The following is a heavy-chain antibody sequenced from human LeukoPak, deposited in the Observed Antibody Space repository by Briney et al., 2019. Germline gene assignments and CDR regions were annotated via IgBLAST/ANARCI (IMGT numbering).Heavy chain of an antibody. Sequence: HPGGSLRLSCAASGFTFSSYGMHWVRQAPGKGLEWVAVISYDGSNKYYADSVKGRVTISRDNSKNTLYLQMNSLRAEDTAVYYCAKDTRGIAVAGTSPFDYWGQGTLVTVSS. CDR2: ISYDGSNK. J-gene: IGHJ4*02. D-gene: IGHD6-19*01. CDR1: GFTFSSYG. V-gene: IGHV3-30*18. CDR3: AKDTRGIAVAGTSPFDY.